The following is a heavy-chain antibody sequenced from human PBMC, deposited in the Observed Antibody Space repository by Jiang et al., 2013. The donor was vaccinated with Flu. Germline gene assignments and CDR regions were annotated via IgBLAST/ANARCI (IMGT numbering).Heavy chain of an antibody. CDR1: GFTFTNSW. CDR3: ARETSGYLGPFDY. CDR2: INSDGRNT. D-gene: IGHD3-10*01. V-gene: IGHV3-74*01. Sequence: GLVQPGGSLRLSCVVSGFTFTNSWMHWVRQAPGKGLVWVSRINSDGRNTNYADSVKGRFTISRDNAKGTLYLQMNSLRAEDTAVYYCARETSGYLGPFDYWGQGTLVTVSS. J-gene: IGHJ4*02.